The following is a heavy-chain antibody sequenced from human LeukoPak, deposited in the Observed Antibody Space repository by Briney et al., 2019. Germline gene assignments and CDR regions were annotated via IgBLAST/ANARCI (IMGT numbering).Heavy chain of an antibody. CDR2: MNPTSDNT. CDR3: ARDEGLYCSSTSCHRDYYFDY. J-gene: IGHJ4*02. D-gene: IGHD2-2*01. V-gene: IGHV1-8*01. CDR1: GNTFTSD. Sequence: ASVKVSCKAFGNTFTSDINWVRQAPGQGLEWMGWMNPTSDNTGYAQKFQGRVTMTRDTSISTAYMELSRLRSDDTAVYYCARDEGLYCSSTSCHRDYYFDYWGQGTLVTVSS.